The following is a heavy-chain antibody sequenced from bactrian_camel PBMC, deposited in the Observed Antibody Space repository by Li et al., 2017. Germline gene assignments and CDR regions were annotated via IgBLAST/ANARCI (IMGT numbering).Heavy chain of an antibody. D-gene: IGHD3*01. CDR3: AADELVRPPIWAEPTEYRY. V-gene: IGHV3S40*01. CDR2: ITSLPSLFRAA. CDR1: GITFSRHD. J-gene: IGHJ4*01. Sequence: EVQLVESGGGLVQPGESLRLSCVASGITFSRHDMSWVRQAPGKEVEWVAGITSLPSLFRAASYADSVKGRFTISRDNAKDTSYLQMNSLKPEDTAMYYCAADELVRPPIWAEPTEYRYWGQGTQVTVS.